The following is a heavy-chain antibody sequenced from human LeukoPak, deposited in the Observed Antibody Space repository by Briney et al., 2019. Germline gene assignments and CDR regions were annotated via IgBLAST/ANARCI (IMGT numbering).Heavy chain of an antibody. CDR3: ARGYYSDTTGYNPLDH. Sequence: GGSLRLSCAASGFTFSSYEMNWVRQAPGKGLEWISYISSSGSSMSYADSVKGRFIISRDNAKNSMYLQMTSLRAGDAAVYYCARGYYSDTTGYNPLDHWGQGTLVTVSS. CDR2: ISSSGSSM. D-gene: IGHD3-22*01. J-gene: IGHJ4*02. CDR1: GFTFSSYE. V-gene: IGHV3-48*03.